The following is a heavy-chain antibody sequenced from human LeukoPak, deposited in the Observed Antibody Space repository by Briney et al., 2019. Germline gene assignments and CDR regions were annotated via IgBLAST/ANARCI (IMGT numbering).Heavy chain of an antibody. CDR1: GGSISSSSYY. D-gene: IGHD3-10*01. CDR3: ARDPVVSYGSGSYFDY. V-gene: IGHV4-39*07. Sequence: SETLSLTCTVSGGSISSSSYYWGWIRQPPGKGLEWIGTIFYRGSTYYNPSLKSRVTISVDTSTNQFSLELSSVTAADTAVYYCARDPVVSYGSGSYFDYWGQGTLVTVSS. CDR2: IFYRGST. J-gene: IGHJ4*02.